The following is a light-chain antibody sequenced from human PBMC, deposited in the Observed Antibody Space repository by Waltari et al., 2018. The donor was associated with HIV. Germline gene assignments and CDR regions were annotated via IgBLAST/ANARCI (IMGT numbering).Light chain of an antibody. CDR3: GTWESSPSSGV. CDR1: SSNIGTHY. J-gene: IGLJ3*02. V-gene: IGLV1-51*02. Sequence: QSVLTQPPSMSAAPGQKVTISCAGSSSNIGTHYVSWYQQFPGTAPKLRIYVRHKRRSVMRVRIAGSKPCTSATQEITGLQTGDEADYYCGTWESSPSSGVFGGGTKLAVL. CDR2: VRH.